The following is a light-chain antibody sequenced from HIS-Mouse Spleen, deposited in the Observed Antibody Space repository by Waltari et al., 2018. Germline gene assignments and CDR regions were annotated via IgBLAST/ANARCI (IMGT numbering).Light chain of an antibody. CDR1: SSDVGSYTL. Sequence: QSALTQPASVSGSPGQSITISCTGTSSDVGSYTLASWYQQPPGKAPKLMIYEGSKRPSGVSNRFSGSKSGNTASLTISGLQAKDEADYYCCSYAGSSTWVFGGGTKLTVL. J-gene: IGLJ3*02. CDR3: CSYAGSSTWV. CDR2: EGS. V-gene: IGLV2-23*01.